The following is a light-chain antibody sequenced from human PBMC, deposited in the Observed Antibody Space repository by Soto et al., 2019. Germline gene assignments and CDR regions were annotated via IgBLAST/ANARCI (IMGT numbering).Light chain of an antibody. J-gene: IGLJ2*01. CDR2: EGS. Sequence: QSVLTKPASVSGSPGQSITISCTGTSSDVGSYNLVSWYQQHPGKAPKLMMYEGSKRPSGVSNRFSGSKSGNTASLTISGLQAEDEADYYCCSYAGSSTLVFGGGTKLTVL. V-gene: IGLV2-23*01. CDR1: SSDVGSYNL. CDR3: CSYAGSSTLV.